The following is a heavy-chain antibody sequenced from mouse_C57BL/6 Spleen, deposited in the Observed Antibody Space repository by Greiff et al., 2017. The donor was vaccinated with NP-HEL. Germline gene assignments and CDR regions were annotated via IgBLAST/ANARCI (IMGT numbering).Heavy chain of an antibody. J-gene: IGHJ4*01. CDR2: IHPNSGST. CDR3: ASPAVVAYYAMDY. D-gene: IGHD1-1*01. CDR1: GYTFTSYW. V-gene: IGHV1-64*01. Sequence: QVQLQQPGAELVKPGASVKLSCKASGYTFTSYWMHWVKQRPGQGLEWIGMIHPNSGSTNYNEKFKSKATLTVDKSSSTAYMQLSSLTSEDSAVYYCASPAVVAYYAMDYWGQGTSVTVSS.